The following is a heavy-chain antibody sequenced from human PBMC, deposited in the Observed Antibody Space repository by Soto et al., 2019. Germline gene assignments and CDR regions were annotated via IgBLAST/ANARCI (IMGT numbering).Heavy chain of an antibody. J-gene: IGHJ5*02. V-gene: IGHV4-59*08. D-gene: IGHD6-13*01. CDR2: IYYSGST. CDR1: GGSISSYY. CDR3: ARHGGLLTAAGNWFDP. Sequence: SETLSLTCTVSGGSISSYYWSWIRQPPGKGLEWIGYIYYSGSTNYNPSLKSRVTISVDTSKNQFSLKLSSVTAADTAVYYCARHGGLLTAAGNWFDPWGQGTLVTVS.